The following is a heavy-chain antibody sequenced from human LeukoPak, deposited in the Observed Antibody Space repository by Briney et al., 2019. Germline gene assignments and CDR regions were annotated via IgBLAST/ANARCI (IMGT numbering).Heavy chain of an antibody. Sequence: PGGSLRLSCAASGFTFSDYYMNRVRQAPGKGLEWISYISGSGSTIYYADSVKGRFTISRDNAKNSLYLQMNSLRAGDTAVYYCATYIIGPTIDYWGQGTLVTVSS. D-gene: IGHD3-10*01. J-gene: IGHJ4*02. V-gene: IGHV3-11*04. CDR1: GFTFSDYY. CDR2: ISGSGSTI. CDR3: ATYIIGPTIDY.